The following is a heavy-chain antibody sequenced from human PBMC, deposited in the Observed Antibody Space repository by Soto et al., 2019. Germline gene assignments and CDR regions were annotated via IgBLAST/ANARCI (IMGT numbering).Heavy chain of an antibody. Sequence: GGSLRLSCAASGFTFSSYAMHWVRQAPGKGLEYVSAISSNGGSTYYANSVKGRFTISRDNSKNTLYLQMGSLRAEDMAVYYCARGYSSGWYLLAYFDYWGQGTLVTVSS. CDR1: GFTFSSYA. CDR3: ARGYSSGWYLLAYFDY. V-gene: IGHV3-64*01. J-gene: IGHJ4*02. D-gene: IGHD6-19*01. CDR2: ISSNGGST.